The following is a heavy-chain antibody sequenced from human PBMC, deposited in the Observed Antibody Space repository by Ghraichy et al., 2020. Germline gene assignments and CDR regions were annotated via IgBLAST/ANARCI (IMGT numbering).Heavy chain of an antibody. V-gene: IGHV4-59*01. CDR2: IYYSGST. D-gene: IGHD4-23*01. Sequence: SETLSLTCTVSGGSISSYYWSWIRQPPGKGLEWIGYIYYSGSTNYNPSLKSRVTISVDTSKNQFSLKLSSVTAADTAVYYCAGAPIRSNERGVVTRPGVGYWGQGTLVTVSS. CDR1: GGSISSYY. J-gene: IGHJ4*02. CDR3: AGAPIRSNERGVVTRPGVGY.